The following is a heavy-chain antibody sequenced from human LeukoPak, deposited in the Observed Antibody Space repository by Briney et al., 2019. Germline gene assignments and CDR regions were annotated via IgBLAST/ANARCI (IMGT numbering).Heavy chain of an antibody. CDR2: INPNSGGT. J-gene: IGHJ5*02. V-gene: IGHV1-2*02. D-gene: IGHD1-26*01. CDR3: AREGVGATTGGWFDP. Sequence: ASVKVSCKASGYTFTGYYMHWVRQAPGQGLEGMGWINPNSGGTNYAQKFQGRVTMARDTSISTAYMELSRLRSDDTAVYYCAREGVGATTGGWFDPWGQGTLVTVSS. CDR1: GYTFTGYY.